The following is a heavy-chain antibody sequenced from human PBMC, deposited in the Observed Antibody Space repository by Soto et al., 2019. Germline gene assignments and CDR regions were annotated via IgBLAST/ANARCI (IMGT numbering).Heavy chain of an antibody. D-gene: IGHD2-15*01. CDR1: GGSIRDYY. CDR3: ARHTPAISISDH. Sequence: SETLSLTCTVSGGSIRDYYWSWIRQPPGKGLEWVGHIYYIGSTNYNPSLKRRVTVSVDTSKNQFSLKLTSVTAADTAVYYCARHTPAISISDHWGQGTLVTVSS. CDR2: IYYIGST. J-gene: IGHJ4*02. V-gene: IGHV4-59*08.